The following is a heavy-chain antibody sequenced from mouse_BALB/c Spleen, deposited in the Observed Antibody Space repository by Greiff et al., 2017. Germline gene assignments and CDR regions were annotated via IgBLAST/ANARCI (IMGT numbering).Heavy chain of an antibody. D-gene: IGHD1-1*01. V-gene: IGHV5-9-3*01. Sequence: EVQGVESGGGLVKPGGSLKLSCAASGFTFSSYAMSWVRQTPEKRLEWVATISSGGSYTYYPDSVKGRFTISRDNAKNTLYLQMSSLRSEDTAMYYCARDYYGSSYDYWGQGTTLTVSS. CDR2: ISSGGSYT. CDR3: ARDYYGSSYDY. CDR1: GFTFSSYA. J-gene: IGHJ2*01.